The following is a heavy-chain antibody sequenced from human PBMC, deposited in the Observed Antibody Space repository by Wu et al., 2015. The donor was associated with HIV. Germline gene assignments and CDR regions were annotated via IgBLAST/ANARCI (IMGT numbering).Heavy chain of an antibody. D-gene: IGHD3-10*01. CDR3: ARDSANYGMDV. V-gene: IGHV1-18*01. CDR1: GGTFSSYA. Sequence: QVQLVQSGAEVKKPGSSVKVSCKASGGTFSSYAISWVRQAPGQGLEWLAWISAYNGNTNYAEEFQGRVTLTTDTSTNTAYMELRTLRSNDTAIYYCARDSANYGMDVWGQGTTVTVSS. CDR2: ISAYNGNT. J-gene: IGHJ6*02.